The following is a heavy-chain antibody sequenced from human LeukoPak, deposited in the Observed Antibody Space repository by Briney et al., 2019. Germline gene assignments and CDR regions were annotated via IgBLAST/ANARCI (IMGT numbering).Heavy chain of an antibody. J-gene: IGHJ4*02. CDR2: INTNTGNP. D-gene: IGHD3-10*02. CDR1: GYKFTSSV. V-gene: IGHV7-4-1*02. CDR3: ARDLTTLNFDS. Sequence: GASVKVSRKGSGYKFTSSVVNWVRQVPGQGLEWMGWINTNTGNPTYAQGFTGRFVFSLDTSVSTAYLQISSLKAEDTAVYYCARDLTTLNFDSWGQGTLVTVSS.